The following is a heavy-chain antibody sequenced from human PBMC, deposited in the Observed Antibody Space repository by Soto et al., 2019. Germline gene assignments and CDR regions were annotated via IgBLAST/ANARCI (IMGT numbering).Heavy chain of an antibody. V-gene: IGHV3-23*01. CDR3: AQKYYDSTGGGY. J-gene: IGHJ4*02. CDR2: ISANGGLI. CDR1: GFTFSSYA. D-gene: IGHD3-16*01. Sequence: EVQLLESGGGLVQPGWSLRLSCAASGFTFSSYAFSWVRQAPGKGLEWVSLISANGGLIKYADSVKGRFTISRDNSKNTVSLQMNSLRAEDTAVYYCAQKYYDSTGGGYWGLGTLVTVSS.